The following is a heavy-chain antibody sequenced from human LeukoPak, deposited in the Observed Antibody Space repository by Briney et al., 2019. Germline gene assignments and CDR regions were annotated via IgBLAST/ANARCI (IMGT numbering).Heavy chain of an antibody. Sequence: GESLKISCQSSGYIFTFYWIAWVRQMPGKGLEWMGVIYPGDSDTRYGPSFQGQVTISADKSTNTASLHWRSLKASDSARYFCARLKSGLQSPYFEHWGQGTLVTVTS. J-gene: IGHJ4*02. CDR2: IYPGDSDT. CDR1: GYIFTFYW. V-gene: IGHV5-51*01. D-gene: IGHD3-3*01. CDR3: ARLKSGLQSPYFEH.